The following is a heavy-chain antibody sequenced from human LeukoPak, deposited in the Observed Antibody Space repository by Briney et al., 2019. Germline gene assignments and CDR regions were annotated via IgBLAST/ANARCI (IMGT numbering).Heavy chain of an antibody. CDR2: IYYNGNT. Sequence: PSETLSLTCTVSGDSVSSSTYYWGWIRQPPGKGLEWIGSIYYNGNTNYNPSLQSRVTISVDTSKNQFSLKLSSVTAADTAVYYCARGGGYGSGSYLFDYWGQGTLVTVSS. V-gene: IGHV4-39*07. J-gene: IGHJ4*02. CDR3: ARGGGYGSGSYLFDY. CDR1: GDSVSSSTYY. D-gene: IGHD3-10*01.